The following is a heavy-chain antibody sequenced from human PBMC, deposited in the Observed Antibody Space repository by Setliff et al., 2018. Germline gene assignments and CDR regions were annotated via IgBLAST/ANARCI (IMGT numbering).Heavy chain of an antibody. CDR2: MNPNSGNT. Sequence: ASVTVSCQASGYTFTSYDINWVRQATGQGLEGMGWMNPNSGNTGYAQKFQGRVTMTRNTSITTAYMELRSLRSEDTAVYYCVRGGSGIAAAGTGKTAFDIWGQGAMVTVSS. CDR3: VRGGSGIAAAGTGKTAFDI. V-gene: IGHV1-8*02. CDR1: GYTFTSYD. J-gene: IGHJ3*02. D-gene: IGHD6-13*01.